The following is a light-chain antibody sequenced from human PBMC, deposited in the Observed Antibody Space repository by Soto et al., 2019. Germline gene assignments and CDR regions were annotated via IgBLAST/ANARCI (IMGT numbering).Light chain of an antibody. Sequence: EIVLTQSPGTLSLSPGERATLSCRASQSVSNNYLAWYQQKPGQAPRLLIYGASNRASGIPDRFSGSGSGTDFTLTISRLEPEDFAVYWCQQFGTSPYTFGQGTKVDIK. CDR2: GAS. V-gene: IGKV3-20*01. CDR1: QSVSNNY. CDR3: QQFGTSPYT. J-gene: IGKJ2*01.